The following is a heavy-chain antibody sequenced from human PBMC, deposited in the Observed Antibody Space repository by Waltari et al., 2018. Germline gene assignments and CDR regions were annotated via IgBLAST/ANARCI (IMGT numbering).Heavy chain of an antibody. J-gene: IGHJ4*02. CDR2: ISSLSKYT. CDR3: ARDGISSTQSGYFDY. CDR1: GFTFSSGG. D-gene: IGHD6-13*01. V-gene: IGHV3-21*01. Sequence: EVRLVESGGGLVKPGGSLRLSCAASGFTFSSGGTNWVRQAPGKGLEWVSSISSLSKYTYYADSVKGRFTISRDNAKNSLYLQMNSLRAEDTAVYFCARDGISSTQSGYFDYWGQGVLVTVSS.